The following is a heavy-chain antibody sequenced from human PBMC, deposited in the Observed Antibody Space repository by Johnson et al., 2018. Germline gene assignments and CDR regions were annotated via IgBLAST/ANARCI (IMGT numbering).Heavy chain of an antibody. CDR3: ARALRGYRYGTGLDYYGMDV. D-gene: IGHD5-18*01. J-gene: IGHJ6*02. CDR1: GFTFSNYW. Sequence: EVQLVESGGGLVQPGGSLRLSCAASGFTFSNYWMSWVRQAPGKGLEWVAKIKEEGSEKCSVDSVKGRFTIFRANAKNSLYLQMKRLRAEDTAVYYWARALRGYRYGTGLDYYGMDVWGQGTTVPVS. CDR2: IKEEGSEK. V-gene: IGHV3-7*01.